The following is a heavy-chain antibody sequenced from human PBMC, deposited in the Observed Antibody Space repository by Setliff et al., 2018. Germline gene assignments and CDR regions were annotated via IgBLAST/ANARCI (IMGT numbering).Heavy chain of an antibody. CDR1: DFSVGSVYY. J-gene: IGHJ4*02. CDR3: AICRYQVPYNY. CDR2: VYYSGTT. Sequence: PSETLSLTCTVSDFSVGSVYYWGWIRQSPGKGLEWIASVYYSGTTYYNPSLKSRVTISVDTSKNQFSLRLSSVTAADTAVYYCAICRYQVPYNYWGQGSLVTVSS. D-gene: IGHD2-2*01. V-gene: IGHV4-38-2*02.